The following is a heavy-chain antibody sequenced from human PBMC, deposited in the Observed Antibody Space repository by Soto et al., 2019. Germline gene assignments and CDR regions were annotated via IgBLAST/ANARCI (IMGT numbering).Heavy chain of an antibody. CDR1: GYSFTTYW. CDR2: IYPGDSVT. D-gene: IGHD3-10*01. J-gene: IGHJ6*02. Sequence: GESLKISCQASGYSFTTYWIGSVRQMPGKVLKCMGIIYPGDSVTRYSPSFQGQVTLSADKSICTAYRQSSSLKASDSAMYYCAGGGVRGVVTRTRDYYGMDVWGQGTTVTVSS. V-gene: IGHV5-51*01. CDR3: AGGGVRGVVTRTRDYYGMDV.